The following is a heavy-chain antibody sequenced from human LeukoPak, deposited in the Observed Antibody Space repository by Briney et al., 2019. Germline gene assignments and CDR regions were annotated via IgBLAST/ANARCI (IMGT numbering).Heavy chain of an antibody. CDR2: IIPIFGTA. J-gene: IGHJ6*04. Sequence: ASVKVSCKASGGTFSSYAISWVRQAPGQGLEWMGGIIPIFGTANYAQKFQGRVTITADESTSTAYMELSSLGSEDTAVYYCARGSIAAAGPENYYYGMDVWGKGTTVTVSS. CDR3: ARGSIAAAGPENYYYGMDV. CDR1: GGTFSSYA. D-gene: IGHD6-13*01. V-gene: IGHV1-69*13.